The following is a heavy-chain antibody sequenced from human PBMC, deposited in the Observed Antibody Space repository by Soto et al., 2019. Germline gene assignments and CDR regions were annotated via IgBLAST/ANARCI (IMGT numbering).Heavy chain of an antibody. Sequence: ASETLSLTCTVSGGSISSGGYYWSWIRQHPGKGLEWIGYIYYSGSTYYNPSLKSRVTISVDTSKNQFSLKLSSVTAADTAVYYCAREMAVTMVRGVINGYWFDPWGQGTLVTVSS. D-gene: IGHD3-10*01. CDR1: GGSISSGGYY. CDR3: AREMAVTMVRGVINGYWFDP. V-gene: IGHV4-31*03. J-gene: IGHJ5*02. CDR2: IYYSGST.